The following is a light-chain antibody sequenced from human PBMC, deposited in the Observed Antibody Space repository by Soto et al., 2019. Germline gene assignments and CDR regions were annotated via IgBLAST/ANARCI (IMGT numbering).Light chain of an antibody. CDR2: AAS. Sequence: IQLTQSPSSLSASVGDRVTITCRVSQDISSYLGWYQQKPGKAPKLLIYAASTLQSGVPSRFSGSGSGTDFTLTINSLQPEDFATYFCQQLNNYPSTFGGGTKVEIK. V-gene: IGKV1-9*01. CDR1: QDISSY. J-gene: IGKJ4*01. CDR3: QQLNNYPST.